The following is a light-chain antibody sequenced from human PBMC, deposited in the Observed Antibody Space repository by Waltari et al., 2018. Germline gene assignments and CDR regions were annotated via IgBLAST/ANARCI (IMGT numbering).Light chain of an antibody. J-gene: IGKJ2*01. CDR2: HAS. CDR1: RHIGGI. V-gene: IGKV3-15*01. CDR3: QQYSGPPYN. Sequence: MTQSPYPLSLSAGESVTLPRRAIRHIGGILAWYQQKAGQDPRLLFYHASTRATGVADRFSAAGSGTDFTLTISSLQAEDAALYFCQQYSGPPYNFGQGTRLEIK.